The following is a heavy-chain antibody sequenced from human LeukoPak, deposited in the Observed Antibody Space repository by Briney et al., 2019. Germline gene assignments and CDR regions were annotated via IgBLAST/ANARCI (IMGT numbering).Heavy chain of an antibody. CDR3: ARVNDILTGYYLGGAFDP. J-gene: IGHJ5*02. CDR2: INSDGSSI. V-gene: IGHV3-74*01. Sequence: PGGSLRLSCAASGFTFRTYAMTWVRQAPGKGLVWVSRINSDGSSIRYADSVKGRFTISRDNAKNTLYLQMNSLRAEDTAVYYCARVNDILTGYYLGGAFDPWGQGTLVTVSS. CDR1: GFTFRTYA. D-gene: IGHD3-9*01.